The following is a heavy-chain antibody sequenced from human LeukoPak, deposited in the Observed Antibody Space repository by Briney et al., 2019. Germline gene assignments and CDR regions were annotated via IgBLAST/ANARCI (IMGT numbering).Heavy chain of an antibody. CDR2: IYYTGST. V-gene: IGHV4-39*02. D-gene: IGHD1-26*01. J-gene: IGHJ4*02. CDR3: AGERGPYYHYFDY. Sequence: SETLSLTCTVSSGSIRFSSYYWSWIRQPPGKGLEWIGSIYYTGSTYYNPSLKSRVTISVDTSKNQFSLNLSSVTASDTAVYYCAGERGPYYHYFDYWGQGTLVTVSS. CDR1: SGSIRFSSYY.